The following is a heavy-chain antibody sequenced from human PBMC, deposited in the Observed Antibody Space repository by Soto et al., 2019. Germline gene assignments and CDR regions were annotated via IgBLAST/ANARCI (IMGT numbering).Heavy chain of an antibody. CDR3: ARGDRGAFDL. J-gene: IGHJ3*01. V-gene: IGHV3-23*01. D-gene: IGHD2-21*02. CDR1: GFTFSSYA. CDR2: ISGSGGST. Sequence: PWGSLRLSCAASGFTFSSYAMSWVRQAPGKGLEWVSAISGSGGSTYYADSVKGRFTISRDNAKNTLYLQMNSLRAEDTAVYYCARGDRGAFDLWGQGTMVTVSS.